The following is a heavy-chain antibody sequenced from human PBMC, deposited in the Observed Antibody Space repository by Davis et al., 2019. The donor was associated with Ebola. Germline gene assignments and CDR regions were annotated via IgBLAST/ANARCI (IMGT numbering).Heavy chain of an antibody. CDR1: GFTFSSYD. CDR2: IGTAGDT. V-gene: IGHV3-13*01. CDR3: AKEAADCGSDCNSLCDY. Sequence: GESLKISCAASGFTFSSYDMHWVRQATGKGLEWVSAIGTAGDTYYPGSVKGRFTISRDNSKNTVYLQMNSLRDEDTAVYYCAKEAADCGSDCNSLCDYWGQGTLVTVSS. J-gene: IGHJ4*02. D-gene: IGHD2-21*02.